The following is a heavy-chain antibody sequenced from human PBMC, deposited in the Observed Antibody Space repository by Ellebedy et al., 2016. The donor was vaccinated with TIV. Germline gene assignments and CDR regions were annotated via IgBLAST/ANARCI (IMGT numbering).Heavy chain of an antibody. CDR3: ARAIYGASYL. Sequence: GGSLRLSCAASGFRFNNYWMTWVRQAPGKGLEWVANINQVESEKHYVDSVRGRFTISREYAGNSLFLQMNSLGAEDTAVYYCARAIYGASYLWGRGTLVTVSS. V-gene: IGHV3-7*01. D-gene: IGHD4-17*01. CDR1: GFRFNNYW. CDR2: INQVESEK. J-gene: IGHJ2*01.